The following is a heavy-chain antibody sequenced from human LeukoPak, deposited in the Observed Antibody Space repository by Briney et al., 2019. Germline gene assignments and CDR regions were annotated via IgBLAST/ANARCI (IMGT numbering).Heavy chain of an antibody. V-gene: IGHV4-39*01. CDR2: IYYSGST. D-gene: IGHD3-10*01. Sequence: SETLSLTCTVSGGSISSSSYYWGWIRQPPGKGLEWIGSIYYSGSTYYNPSLKSRVTISVDTSKNQFSLKLSSVTAADTAVYYCARSSGSQTRRGWFDPWGQGTLVTVSS. CDR1: GGSISSSSYY. CDR3: ARSSGSQTRRGWFDP. J-gene: IGHJ5*02.